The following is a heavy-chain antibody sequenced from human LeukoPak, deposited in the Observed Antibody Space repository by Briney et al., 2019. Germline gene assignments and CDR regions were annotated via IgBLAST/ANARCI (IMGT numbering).Heavy chain of an antibody. V-gene: IGHV1-2*02. Sequence: ASVKVSCKASGYTFTGYYMHWVRQAPGQGLEWMGCINPNSGGTNYAQKFQGRVTMTRDTSISTAYMELSRLRSDDTAVYYCASGIGRYCSSTSCYAPVHGYYGMDVWGQGTTVTVSS. CDR3: ASGIGRYCSSTSCYAPVHGYYGMDV. CDR1: GYTFTGYY. CDR2: INPNSGGT. J-gene: IGHJ6*02. D-gene: IGHD2-2*01.